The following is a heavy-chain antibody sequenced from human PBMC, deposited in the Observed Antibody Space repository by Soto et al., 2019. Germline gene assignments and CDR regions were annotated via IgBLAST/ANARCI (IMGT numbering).Heavy chain of an antibody. CDR3: ASGPHTVTRDFDY. CDR1: GGSFIGYY. CDR2: INHGGST. Sequence: QVQLQQWGAGLLKPSETLSLNCAVYGGSFIGYYWSWIRQSPGKGLEWIGEINHGGSTSYNPSLKSRVSISLDTSKNQFSLRLSSVTAADTALYYCASGPHTVTRDFDYWGQGTLVTVSS. J-gene: IGHJ4*02. V-gene: IGHV4-34*01. D-gene: IGHD4-17*01.